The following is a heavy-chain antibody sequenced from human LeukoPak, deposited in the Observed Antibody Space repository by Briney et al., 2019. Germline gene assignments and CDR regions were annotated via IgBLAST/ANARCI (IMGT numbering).Heavy chain of an antibody. V-gene: IGHV4-4*07. CDR2: IYTSGST. CDR1: GGSISSYY. J-gene: IGHJ6*03. CDR3: ARDGTITIFGVASRYYYMDV. D-gene: IGHD3-3*01. Sequence: SETLSLTCTVSGGSISSYYWSWIRQPAGKGLEWIGRIYTSGSTNYNPSLKSRVTMSVDTSKNQFSLKLSSVTAADTAVYYCARDGTITIFGVASRYYYMDVWGKGTTVTVSS.